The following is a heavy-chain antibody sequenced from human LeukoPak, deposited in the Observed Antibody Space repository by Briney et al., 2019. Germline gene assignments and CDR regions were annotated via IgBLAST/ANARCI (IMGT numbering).Heavy chain of an antibody. CDR2: IYYSGST. V-gene: IGHV4-39*01. Sequence: SETLSLTCTVSGGSISSSSYYWGWIRQPPGQGLEWIGSIYYSGSTYYHPSLKSRLTLSVDTSKNQFSLKLSSVTAADTAVYYCATVDRKGYYYDSSGYYPRWGQGTMVTVSS. D-gene: IGHD3-22*01. J-gene: IGHJ3*01. CDR1: GGSISSSSYY. CDR3: ATVDRKGYYYDSSGYYPR.